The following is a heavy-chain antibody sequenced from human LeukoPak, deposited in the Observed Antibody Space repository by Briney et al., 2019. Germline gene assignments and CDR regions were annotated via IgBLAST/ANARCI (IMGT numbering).Heavy chain of an antibody. CDR3: ARGRLARSPYFDY. CDR1: GGSIRTSNYY. V-gene: IGHV4-39*07. J-gene: IGHJ4*02. D-gene: IGHD6-19*01. Sequence: PSETLSLTCIVSGGSIRTSNYYWGWIRQPPGKGLGWIGTIYYSGSTYYNPSLKSRVTISVDTSKNQFSLKLSSVTAADTAVYYCARGRLARSPYFDYWGQGTLVTVSS. CDR2: IYYSGST.